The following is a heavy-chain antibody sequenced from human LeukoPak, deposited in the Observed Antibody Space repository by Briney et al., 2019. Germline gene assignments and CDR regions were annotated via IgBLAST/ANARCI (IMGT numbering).Heavy chain of an antibody. V-gene: IGHV3-7*03. Sequence: PGGSLRLSCAASGFTFSNNWMTWVRQAPGKGLEWVASVKKDASEKYYVDSVKGRFTISRDNSKNTLDLQMSSLRAEDTAVYYCARGSVVTPDYWGQGTLVTVSS. CDR3: ARGSVVTPDY. CDR1: GFTFSNNW. J-gene: IGHJ4*02. D-gene: IGHD4-23*01. CDR2: VKKDASEK.